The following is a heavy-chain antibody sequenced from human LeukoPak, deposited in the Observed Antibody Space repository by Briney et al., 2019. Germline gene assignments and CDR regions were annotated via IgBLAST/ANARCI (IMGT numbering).Heavy chain of an antibody. CDR1: GFTFSSYL. CDR2: IKQDGSEK. CDR3: ATSSMVRGGDEY. Sequence: GGSLRLSCAASGFTFSSYLMSWVRQAPGKGLGWVANIKQDGSEKYYVDSVKGRFTISRDNAKNSLYLQMSSLRAEDTALYYCATSSMVRGGDEYWGQGTLVTVSS. V-gene: IGHV3-7*01. J-gene: IGHJ4*02. D-gene: IGHD3-10*01.